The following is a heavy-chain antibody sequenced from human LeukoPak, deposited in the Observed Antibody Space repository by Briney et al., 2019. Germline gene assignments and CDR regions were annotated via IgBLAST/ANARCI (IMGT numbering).Heavy chain of an antibody. CDR1: GFTFSDYY. D-gene: IGHD1-26*01. CDR3: AKSGSYFSRSGGGIDY. J-gene: IGHJ4*02. CDR2: ISSSGSTI. Sequence: GGSLRLSCAASGFTFSDYYMSWIRQAPGKGLEWVSYISSSGSTIYYADSVKGRFTISRDNSKNTLYLQMNSLRAEDTAVYYCAKSGSYFSRSGGGIDYWGQGTLVTVSS. V-gene: IGHV3-11*01.